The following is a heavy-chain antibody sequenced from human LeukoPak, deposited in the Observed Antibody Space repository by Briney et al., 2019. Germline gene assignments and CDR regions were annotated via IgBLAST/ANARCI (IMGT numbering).Heavy chain of an antibody. Sequence: SETLSLTCTVSGGSISNYYWSWIRKPPGKGQEWIGYIYYSGSTNYNPSLKSRVTISVDTSKNQFSLKLRSVTAADTAVYYCARLSVGGRGDFDYWGQGTLVTVSS. D-gene: IGHD1-26*01. CDR1: GGSISNYY. CDR3: ARLSVGGRGDFDY. V-gene: IGHV4-59*08. CDR2: IYYSGST. J-gene: IGHJ4*02.